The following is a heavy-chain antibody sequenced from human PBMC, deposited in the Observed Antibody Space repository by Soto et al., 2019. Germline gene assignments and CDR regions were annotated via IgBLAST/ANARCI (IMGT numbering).Heavy chain of an antibody. CDR1: GGSISSYY. CDR2: IYYSGST. V-gene: IGHV4-59*01. J-gene: IGHJ6*02. D-gene: IGHD3-16*02. Sequence: QVQLQESGPGLVKPSETLSLTCTVSGGSISSYYWSWIRQPPGKGLEWIGYIYYSGSTNYNPSLKRRFTISVDTSKNQFSLKLSSVTAADTAVYYCARGSYDYVWGSYRLSGMDVWGQGTTVTVSS. CDR3: ARGSYDYVWGSYRLSGMDV.